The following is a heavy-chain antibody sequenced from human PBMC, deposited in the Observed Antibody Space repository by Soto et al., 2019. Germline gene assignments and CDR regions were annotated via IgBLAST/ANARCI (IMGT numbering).Heavy chain of an antibody. J-gene: IGHJ4*02. CDR2: INSDGSST. CDR3: AREYSSSRYFDY. D-gene: IGHD6-13*01. V-gene: IGHV3-74*01. Sequence: EVQLVESGGGLVQPGGSLRLSCAASGFTFSNYWMHWVRQAPGKGLVWVSRINSDGSSTSYADSVKGRFTISRDNAKNTLYLQMNRLRAEDTAVYYCAREYSSSRYFDYWGQGTLVTVSS. CDR1: GFTFSNYW.